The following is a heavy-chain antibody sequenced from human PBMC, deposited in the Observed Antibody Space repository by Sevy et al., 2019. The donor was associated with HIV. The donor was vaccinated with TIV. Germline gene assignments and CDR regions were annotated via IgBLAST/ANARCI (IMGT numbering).Heavy chain of an antibody. J-gene: IGHJ5*02. V-gene: IGHV3-33*01. CDR1: GFIFYTFG. Sequence: GGSLRLSCEASGFIFYTFGMHWVRQAPGKGLEWVAVISYDGSNTYYADSVKGRFTISRDNSKNTMFLLMNGLRTEDTAVYYCARENLHWFDPWPGNPGHRLL. CDR3: ARENLHWFDP. CDR2: ISYDGSNT.